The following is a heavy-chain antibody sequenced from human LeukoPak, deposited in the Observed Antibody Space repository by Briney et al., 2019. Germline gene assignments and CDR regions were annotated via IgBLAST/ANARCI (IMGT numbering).Heavy chain of an antibody. J-gene: IGHJ6*03. CDR1: GFTFSSYE. CDR3: ARAMGCSSTSCYLYMDV. D-gene: IGHD2-2*01. V-gene: IGHV3-48*03. Sequence: GGSLRLSCAASGFTFSSYEMNWVRQAPGKGLEWVSYISSSGSTIYYADSVKGRFTISRDNAKNSLYLQMNSLRAEDTAVYYCARAMGCSSTSCYLYMDVWGKGTTVTVSS. CDR2: ISSSGSTI.